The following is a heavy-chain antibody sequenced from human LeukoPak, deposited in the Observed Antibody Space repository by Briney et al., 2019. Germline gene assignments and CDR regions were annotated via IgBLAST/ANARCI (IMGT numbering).Heavy chain of an antibody. Sequence: ASVKVSCKASGYISTSYAMHWVRQAPGQRLEWMGWINAGNGNTKYSQKFQGRVTITRDTSASTAYMELSGLRSEDTAVYYCVREGAHHYDSSGYYFWGQGTLVTVSS. D-gene: IGHD3-22*01. CDR1: GYISTSYA. J-gene: IGHJ4*02. CDR3: VREGAHHYDSSGYYF. V-gene: IGHV1-3*01. CDR2: INAGNGNT.